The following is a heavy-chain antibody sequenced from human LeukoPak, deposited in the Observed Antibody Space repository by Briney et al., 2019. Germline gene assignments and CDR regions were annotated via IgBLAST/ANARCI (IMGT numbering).Heavy chain of an antibody. V-gene: IGHV1-3*01. CDR1: GYTFTSYA. CDR3: ARAGYYYDSSGYPYGY. J-gene: IGHJ4*02. D-gene: IGHD3-22*01. CDR2: INAGNGNT. Sequence: ASVKVSCKASGYTFTSYAMHWVRQAPGQRLEWMGWINAGNGNTKYSQNFQGRVAITRDTSATTSFMELSSLRSEDTAVYYCARAGYYYDSSGYPYGYWGQGTLVTVSS.